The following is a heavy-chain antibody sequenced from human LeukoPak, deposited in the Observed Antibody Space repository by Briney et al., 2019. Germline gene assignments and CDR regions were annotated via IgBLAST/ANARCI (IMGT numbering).Heavy chain of an antibody. CDR2: ISSSGDRQ. Sequence: GGSLRLSCAASGFTFSGYYMSLIRQAPGKGPEWISYISSSGDRQYYADSVKGRFSISRDNAKNSLFLQMDSLRAEDTAVYYCARDRGAVAGQYFDYWGQGTLVTVSS. D-gene: IGHD6-19*01. CDR1: GFTFSGYY. V-gene: IGHV3-11*01. J-gene: IGHJ4*02. CDR3: ARDRGAVAGQYFDY.